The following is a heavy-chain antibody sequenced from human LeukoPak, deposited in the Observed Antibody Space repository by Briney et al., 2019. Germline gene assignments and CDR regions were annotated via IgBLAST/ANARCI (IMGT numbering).Heavy chain of an antibody. CDR2: ISWNSGSI. CDR1: GFTFDDYA. Sequence: PGRSLRLSCAASGFTFDDYAMHWVRQAPGKGLEWVSGISWNSGSIGYADSVKGRFTISRDNAKNSLYLQMNSLRAEDTALYYCAKGGHYYDSSGYLHFDYWGQGTLVTVSS. CDR3: AKGGHYYDSSGYLHFDY. D-gene: IGHD3-22*01. J-gene: IGHJ4*02. V-gene: IGHV3-9*01.